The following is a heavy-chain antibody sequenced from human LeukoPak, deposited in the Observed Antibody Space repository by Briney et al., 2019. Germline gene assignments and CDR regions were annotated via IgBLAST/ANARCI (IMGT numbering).Heavy chain of an antibody. CDR3: AREGIVGAYYFDY. V-gene: IGHV4-34*01. CDR1: GGSFSGYC. J-gene: IGHJ4*02. D-gene: IGHD1-26*01. Sequence: SETLSLTCAVYGGSFSGYCWSWIRQPPGKGLEWIGEINHSGSTNYNPSLKSRVTISVDTSKNQFSLKLSSVTAADTAMYYCAREGIVGAYYFDYWGQGTLVTVSS. CDR2: INHSGST.